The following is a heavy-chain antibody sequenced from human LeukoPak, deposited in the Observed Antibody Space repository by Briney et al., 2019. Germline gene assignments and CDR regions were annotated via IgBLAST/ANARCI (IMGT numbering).Heavy chain of an antibody. CDR3: TRGDSSRTSY. Sequence: ASVKVSCKTSGYTFTDYYIHWVRQAPGQGLEWMGWINPNSGGTDYAQKFQGRVTMTSDTSISTAYMELSRLRSDDTAVYYCTRGDSSRTSYWGQGTLVTVSS. J-gene: IGHJ4*02. CDR1: GYTFTDYY. CDR2: INPNSGGT. D-gene: IGHD6-13*01. V-gene: IGHV1-2*02.